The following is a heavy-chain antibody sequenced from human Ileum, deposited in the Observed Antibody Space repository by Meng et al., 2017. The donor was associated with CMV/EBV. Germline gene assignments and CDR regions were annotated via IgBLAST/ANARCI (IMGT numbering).Heavy chain of an antibody. V-gene: IGHV4-30-4*08. D-gene: IGHD2-15*01. CDR1: GCSITSGNYY. J-gene: IGHJ4*02. CDR3: VRQVVAASFDY. CDR2: IYYSGSP. Sequence: VQRPEAGPGLVQPLPPLALTCTVSGCSITSGNYYWSWIRQPPGRGLEWIGYIYYSGSPYYKPSLKSRVTISLDTSKNQFSLNLRSVTATDSAVYYCVRQVVAASFDYWGQGALVTVSS.